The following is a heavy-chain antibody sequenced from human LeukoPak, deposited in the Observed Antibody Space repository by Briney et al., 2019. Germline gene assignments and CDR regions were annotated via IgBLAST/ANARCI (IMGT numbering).Heavy chain of an antibody. D-gene: IGHD5-12*01. J-gene: IGHJ4*02. Sequence: SETLSLTCTVSGGSISSYYWSWIRQPPGKGLEWIGYIYYSGSTNYNPSLKSRVTISVDTSKNQFSLKLSSVTAADTAVYYCARWRDGYNFDYWGQGTLVTVSS. CDR2: IYYSGST. V-gene: IGHV4-59*01. CDR3: ARWRDGYNFDY. CDR1: GGSISSYY.